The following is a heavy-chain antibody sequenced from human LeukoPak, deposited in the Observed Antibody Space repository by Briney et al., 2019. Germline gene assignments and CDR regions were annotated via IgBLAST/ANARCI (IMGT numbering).Heavy chain of an antibody. CDR1: GFTFSSYG. CDR2: ISYDGSNK. Sequence: GGSLRLSCAASGFTFSSYGMHWVRQAPGKGLEWVAVISYDGSNKYYAVSVKGRFTISRDNSKNTLYLQMNSLRAEDTAVYYCASSSDAPGNYWGQGTLVTVSS. CDR3: ASSSDAPGNY. D-gene: IGHD2-2*01. J-gene: IGHJ4*02. V-gene: IGHV3-30*03.